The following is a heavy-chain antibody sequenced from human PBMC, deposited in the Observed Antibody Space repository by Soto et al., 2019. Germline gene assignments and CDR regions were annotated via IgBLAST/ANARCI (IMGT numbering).Heavy chain of an antibody. CDR1: GFTFSNYA. CDR2: ISGSGDST. V-gene: IGHV3-23*01. Sequence: EVQLLESGGNLVQPGGSLRLSCAASGFTFSNYAMSWVRQAPGKGLEWVSVISGSGDSTYYADSVKGRFTISRDNSKNTLYLQINSLRAEDTAVYYCAKRTSGWYFDYWGQVTLVTVSS. CDR3: AKRTSGWYFDY. J-gene: IGHJ4*02. D-gene: IGHD6-19*01.